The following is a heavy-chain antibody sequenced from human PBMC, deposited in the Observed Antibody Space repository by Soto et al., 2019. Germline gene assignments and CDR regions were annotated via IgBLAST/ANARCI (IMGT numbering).Heavy chain of an antibody. CDR3: ASQDPYGDSWFGY. V-gene: IGHV4-61*08. J-gene: IGHJ4*02. CDR1: GGPISSGGYY. D-gene: IGHD4-17*01. CDR2: IYYSGST. Sequence: SETLSLTCTVSGGPISSGGYYWSWIRQHPGKGLEWIGYIYYSGSTNYNPSLKSRVTISVDTSKNQFSLKLSSVTAADTAVYYCASQDPYGDSWFGYWGQGTLVTVSS.